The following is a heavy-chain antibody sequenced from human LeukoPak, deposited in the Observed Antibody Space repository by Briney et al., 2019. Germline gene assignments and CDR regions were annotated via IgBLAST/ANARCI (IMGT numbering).Heavy chain of an antibody. J-gene: IGHJ4*02. CDR3: AKDKVGSSSWYPQYFDY. V-gene: IGHV3-7*03. CDR2: IKQDGSEK. Sequence: GGSLRLSCAASGFIFSNYYLNWVRQAPGKGLEWVANIKQDGSEKYYVDSVKGRFTISRDNAKNSLYLQMNSLRAEDTALYYCAKDKVGSSSWYPQYFDYWGQGTLVTVSS. D-gene: IGHD6-13*01. CDR1: GFIFSNYY.